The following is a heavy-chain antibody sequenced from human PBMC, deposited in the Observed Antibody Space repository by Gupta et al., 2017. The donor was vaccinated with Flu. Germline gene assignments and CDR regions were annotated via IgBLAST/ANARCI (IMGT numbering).Heavy chain of an antibody. Sequence: TFTDYSIHWVRQAPGQGLQWMGRINPNTGNPTYAQGFTGRFVFSLDTSVSTAYLQIMSLKAQDTAIYYCARDLGGRFLDKFGGQGTLVTVSS. V-gene: IGHV7-4-1*02. CDR1: TFTDYS. J-gene: IGHJ4*02. CDR3: ARDLGGRFLDKF. CDR2: INPNTGNP. D-gene: IGHD3-3*01.